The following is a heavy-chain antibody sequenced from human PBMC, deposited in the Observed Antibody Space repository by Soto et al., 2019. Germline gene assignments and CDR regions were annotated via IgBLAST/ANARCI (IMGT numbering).Heavy chain of an antibody. CDR1: GGSISSSSYY. CDR3: ARRLYYDSSGFEGGGMDV. Sequence: PSETLSLTCTVSGGSISSSSYYWGWIRQPPGKGLEWIGSIYYSGSTYYNPSLKSRVTISVDTSKNHFSLKLSSVTAADTAVYYCARRLYYDSSGFEGGGMDVWGQGTTVT. CDR2: IYYSGST. V-gene: IGHV4-39*01. D-gene: IGHD3-22*01. J-gene: IGHJ6*02.